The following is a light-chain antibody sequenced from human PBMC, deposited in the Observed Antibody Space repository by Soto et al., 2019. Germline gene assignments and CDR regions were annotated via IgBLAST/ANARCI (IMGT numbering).Light chain of an antibody. Sequence: DIQMTQSPTSLSASVGDRVTITCRASQDIRNFVAWYQQKPGKAPKLLIYAASTLQSGVPSRFSGSGSGTDCTLTIKSLQPEDVATYSCQKYSSVPVFGPGTKVEIK. CDR3: QKYSSVPV. V-gene: IGKV1-27*01. J-gene: IGKJ3*01. CDR1: QDIRNF. CDR2: AAS.